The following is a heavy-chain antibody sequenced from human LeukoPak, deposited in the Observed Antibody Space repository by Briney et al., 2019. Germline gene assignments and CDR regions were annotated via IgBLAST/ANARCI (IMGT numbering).Heavy chain of an antibody. J-gene: IGHJ3*02. Sequence: SQTLSLTCAISGDSVSSNSGVWNWIRQSPSRGLEWLGRTYYRSQWYYDYAGSVKSRILIHPDTSKNQFSLQLNSVTPDDTAVYYCARKGGRNDAFDIWGQGTMVTVSS. D-gene: IGHD1-26*01. CDR1: GDSVSSNSGV. V-gene: IGHV6-1*01. CDR2: TYYRSQWYY. CDR3: ARKGGRNDAFDI.